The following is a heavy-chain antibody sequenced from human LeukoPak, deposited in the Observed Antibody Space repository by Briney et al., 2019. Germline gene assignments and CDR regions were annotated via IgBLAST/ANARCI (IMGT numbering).Heavy chain of an antibody. V-gene: IGHV4-59*01. J-gene: IGHJ5*02. CDR3: ARDRSLGYCSGGSCPGWGNWFDP. CDR1: GSSISSYY. D-gene: IGHD2-15*01. CDR2: IYYSGST. Sequence: SETLSLTCTVSGSSISSYYWSWIRQPPGKGLEWIGYIYYSGSTNYNPSLKSRVTISVDTSKNQFSLKLSSVTAADTAVYYCARDRSLGYCSGGSCPGWGNWFDPWGQGTLVTVSP.